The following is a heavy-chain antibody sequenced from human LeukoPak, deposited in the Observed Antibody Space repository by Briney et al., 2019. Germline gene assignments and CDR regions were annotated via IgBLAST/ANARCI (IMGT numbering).Heavy chain of an antibody. D-gene: IGHD1-26*01. Sequence: SETLSLTCAVSGYSISSGYYWGWIRQPPGKGLEWIGSIYHSGSTSYNPSLKSRVTISVDTSKKQFSLQLSSVTAADTAVYYCARVSGSNYYYDYWGQGTLVTVSS. CDR2: IYHSGST. CDR1: GYSISSGYY. CDR3: ARVSGSNYYYDY. V-gene: IGHV4-38-2*01. J-gene: IGHJ4*02.